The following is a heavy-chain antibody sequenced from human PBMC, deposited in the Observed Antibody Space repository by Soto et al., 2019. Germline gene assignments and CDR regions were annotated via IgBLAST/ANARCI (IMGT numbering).Heavy chain of an antibody. Sequence: QVQLVQSEGELRQPGASVTVSCRASGYTFTSYGIIWVRQAPGQVLEWMGYISPNSGATTYAQNLQCRLTLTTDTSTSPAYMELRSLSSDDTAIYYCVREMWTRSGPQNFFDYWCLGALVTVSS. CDR1: GYTFTSYG. D-gene: IGHD6-25*01. V-gene: IGHV1-18*01. CDR2: ISPNSGAT. J-gene: IGHJ4*02. CDR3: VREMWTRSGPQNFFDY.